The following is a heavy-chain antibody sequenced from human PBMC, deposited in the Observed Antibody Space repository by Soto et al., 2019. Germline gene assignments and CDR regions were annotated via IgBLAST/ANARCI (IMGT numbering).Heavy chain of an antibody. CDR2: ISTYNGNT. J-gene: IGHJ6*02. CDR1: GYTFTSYD. D-gene: IGHD2-8*01. V-gene: IGHV1-18*01. Sequence: ATVKVSCKASGYTFTSYDISWVRQAPGQGLEWMGRISTYNGNTNFPQSLQGRLTMTTDTSTTTAYMELRSLRSDDTAVYYCARDPYHVLMVNAPNLYGMDVWGQGTTVTVSS. CDR3: ARDPYHVLMVNAPNLYGMDV.